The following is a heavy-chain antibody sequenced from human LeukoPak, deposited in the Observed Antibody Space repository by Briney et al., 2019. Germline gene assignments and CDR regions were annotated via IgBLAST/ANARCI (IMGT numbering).Heavy chain of an antibody. J-gene: IGHJ4*02. D-gene: IGHD2-2*01. Sequence: PGGSLRLSCAASGFTFSSYAMSWVRQAPGKGLEWVSAISGSGGSTYYADSVKGRSSISRDNSKNTLYLQLNSLRAEDTAVYYCAKEKAGYCSSTSCFDGYDYWGQGTLVTVSS. CDR2: ISGSGGST. CDR3: AKEKAGYCSSTSCFDGYDY. V-gene: IGHV3-23*01. CDR1: GFTFSSYA.